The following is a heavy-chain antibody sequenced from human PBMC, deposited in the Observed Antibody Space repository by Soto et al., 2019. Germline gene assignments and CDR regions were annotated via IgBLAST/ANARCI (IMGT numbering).Heavy chain of an antibody. CDR3: AGGGAGSGPFTWELPDH. J-gene: IGHJ4*02. D-gene: IGHD1-26*01. CDR2: ITPFSGDV. CDR1: GNTFTYRY. Sequence: QMQLVQSGAEVKKTGSSVTVSCKALGNTFTYRYLHWVRQAPGQALEWMGWITPFSGDVHYAQKFQERDTITRDRSINTAYMQMSSLRSEDTAMYFCAGGGAGSGPFTWELPDHWGQGTLVTVSS. V-gene: IGHV1-45*02.